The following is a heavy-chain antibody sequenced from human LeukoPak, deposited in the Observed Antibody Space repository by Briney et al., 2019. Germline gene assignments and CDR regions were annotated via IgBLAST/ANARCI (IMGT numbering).Heavy chain of an antibody. Sequence: GRSLRLSCAASGFTFSSYAMHWVRQAPGKGLEWVAVISYDGSNKYYADSVKGRFTISRDDSKNTLYLQMNSLRAEDTAVYYCAKGGRYHDILTGFDYWGQGTLVTVSS. CDR1: GFTFSSYA. D-gene: IGHD3-9*01. CDR2: ISYDGSNK. J-gene: IGHJ4*02. CDR3: AKGGRYHDILTGFDY. V-gene: IGHV3-30*04.